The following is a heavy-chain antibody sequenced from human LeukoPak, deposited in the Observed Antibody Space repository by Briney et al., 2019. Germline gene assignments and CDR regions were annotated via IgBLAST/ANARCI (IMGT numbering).Heavy chain of an antibody. CDR3: ARDREAAGYYYYMDV. CDR1: GFTFSSYW. Sequence: GGSLRLSCAASGFTFSSYWMSWVRQAPGKGLEWVSSISSSSSYIYYADSVKGRFTISRDNAKNSLYLQMNSLRAEDTAVYYCARDREAAGYYYYMDVWGKGTTVTVSS. V-gene: IGHV3-21*01. J-gene: IGHJ6*03. CDR2: ISSSSSYI. D-gene: IGHD6-13*01.